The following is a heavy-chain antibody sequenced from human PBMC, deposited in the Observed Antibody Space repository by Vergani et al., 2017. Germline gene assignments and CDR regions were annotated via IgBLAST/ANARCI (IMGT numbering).Heavy chain of an antibody. V-gene: IGHV1-18*01. CDR3: ASNPLDSSAPLNWFDP. D-gene: IGHD3-22*01. Sequence: QVQLVQSGAEVKKPGASVKVSCKASGYTFTSYGISWVRQAPGQGLEWMGWISAYNGNTNYAQKLQGRVTMTTDTSTSTAYMELRSLRSDDTVVYYCASNPLDSSAPLNWFDPWGQGTLVTVSS. CDR1: GYTFTSYG. J-gene: IGHJ5*02. CDR2: ISAYNGNT.